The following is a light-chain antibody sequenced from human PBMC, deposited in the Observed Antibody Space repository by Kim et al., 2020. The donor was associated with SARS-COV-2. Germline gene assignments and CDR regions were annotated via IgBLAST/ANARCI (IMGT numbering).Light chain of an antibody. V-gene: IGLV6-57*01. CDR1: SGSIASTN. CDR3: QSFDSNIQV. Sequence: GKTGTISRTRSSGSIASTNGEWDQPRPGTSPTAVIFENNQRPSGVPDRFSGSIDGSSNSASLTISGLKTEDEADYYCQSFDSNIQVFGGGTQLTVL. J-gene: IGLJ3*02. CDR2: ENN.